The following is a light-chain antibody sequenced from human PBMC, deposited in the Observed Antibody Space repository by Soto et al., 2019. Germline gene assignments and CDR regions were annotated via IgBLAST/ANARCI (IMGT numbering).Light chain of an antibody. Sequence: EIVLTQSPATLSLSPGERAALSCRASQSVSSYLAWYQQKPGQAPRLLIYDASNRATGIPARFSGSGSGTDFTLTISSLEPEDFAVYYCQQRSNWSLTFGGATDVDIK. CDR2: DAS. CDR1: QSVSSY. CDR3: QQRSNWSLT. J-gene: IGKJ4*01. V-gene: IGKV3-11*01.